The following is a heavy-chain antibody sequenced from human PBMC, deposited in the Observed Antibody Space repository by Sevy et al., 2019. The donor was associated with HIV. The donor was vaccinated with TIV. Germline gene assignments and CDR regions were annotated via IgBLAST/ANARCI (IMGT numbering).Heavy chain of an antibody. Sequence: RGSLRLSCAASGFTFSDHYMDWVRQAPGKGLEWVGRTRNKANSYTTEYAASVKGRFTISRDDSKNSLYLQMNSLKTEDTAVYYCASQSLWNYFDYWGQGTLVTVSS. CDR1: GFTFSDHY. CDR2: TRNKANSYTT. V-gene: IGHV3-72*01. CDR3: ASQSLWNYFDY. D-gene: IGHD3-10*01. J-gene: IGHJ4*02.